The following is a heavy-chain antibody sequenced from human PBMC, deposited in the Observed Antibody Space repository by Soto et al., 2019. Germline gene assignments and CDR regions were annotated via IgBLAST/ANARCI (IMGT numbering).Heavy chain of an antibody. V-gene: IGHV1-18*04. J-gene: IGHJ3*02. CDR2: ISAYNGNT. CDR1: GYTFTGYY. CDR3: ARVSITMIVVAPPGAFDI. Sequence: ASVKVSCKASGYTFTGYYMHWVRQAPGQGLEWMGWISAYNGNTNYAQKLQGRVTMTTDTSTSTAYMELRSLRSDDTAMYYCARVSITMIVVAPPGAFDIWGQGTMVTVSS. D-gene: IGHD3-22*01.